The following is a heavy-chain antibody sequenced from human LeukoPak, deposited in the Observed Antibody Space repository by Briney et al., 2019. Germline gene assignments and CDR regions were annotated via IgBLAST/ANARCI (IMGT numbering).Heavy chain of an antibody. Sequence: GGSLRLSCAASGFTFKNYAMSWVRQAPGKGLEWVSAISGSGGSTDYADSVKGRFTISRDNSKNTLYLQMNSLRAEDTAVYYCAKGAGMIRTESVVYWGQGTLVTVSS. CDR1: GFTFKNYA. V-gene: IGHV3-23*01. D-gene: IGHD3-22*01. CDR3: AKGAGMIRTESVVY. CDR2: ISGSGGST. J-gene: IGHJ4*02.